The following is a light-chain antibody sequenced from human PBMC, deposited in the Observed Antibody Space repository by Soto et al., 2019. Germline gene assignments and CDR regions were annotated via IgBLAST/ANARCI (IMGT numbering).Light chain of an antibody. CDR1: SSDVGGYNY. CDR2: DVS. Sequence: QSALTQPASVSGSPGQSITISCTGTSSDVGGYNYVSWYQQHPGKAPKLMIYDVSNRPSGVSNRFSGSKSANTASLTISGLQAEDEADYYCQSYDSRLSCSVFGTGTKVTVL. V-gene: IGLV2-14*01. J-gene: IGLJ1*01. CDR3: QSYDSRLSCSV.